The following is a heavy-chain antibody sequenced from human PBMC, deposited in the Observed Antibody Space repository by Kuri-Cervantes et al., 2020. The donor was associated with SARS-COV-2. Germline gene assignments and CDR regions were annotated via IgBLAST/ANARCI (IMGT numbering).Heavy chain of an antibody. CDR2: IRTKSEGETT. V-gene: IGHV3-15*07. Sequence: GGSLRLSCVGSDFTFNKAWLFWVRQAPGKGLQWVGRIRTKSEGETTDYAAPLQGRVTISRDDSKNTLYLQMNRLKIGDTAVYYCATSGPKYSGSYYGLNYWGQGALVTVSS. J-gene: IGHJ4*02. CDR1: DFTFNKAW. D-gene: IGHD1-26*01. CDR3: ATSGPKYSGSYYGLNY.